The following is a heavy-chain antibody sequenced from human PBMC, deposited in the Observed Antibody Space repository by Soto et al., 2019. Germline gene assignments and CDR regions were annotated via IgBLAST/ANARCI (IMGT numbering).Heavy chain of an antibody. Sequence: QVQLVQSGAEVKKPGSSVKVSCKASGGTFSSYAISWVRQAPGQGLEWMGGIIPISEKTNYAQKFQGRVTITAAESKSTAYMELSSLRSEDTAVYYCARSQGSSTSLEIYYYYYYGMDVWGQGTTVTVSS. CDR3: ARSQGSSTSLEIYYYYYYGMDV. J-gene: IGHJ6*02. CDR1: GGTFSSYA. D-gene: IGHD2-2*01. CDR2: IIPISEKT. V-gene: IGHV1-69*01.